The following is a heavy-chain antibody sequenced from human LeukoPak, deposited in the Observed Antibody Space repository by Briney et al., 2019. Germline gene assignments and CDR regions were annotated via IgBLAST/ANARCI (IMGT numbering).Heavy chain of an antibody. Sequence: PSETLSLTCAVPGGSITSGNWWSWVRQSPGKGLEWIGEIYHTGSTNYNPSLNSRVSISLDRSKNQFSLRLTSVTAADTAVYFCARDANGSDLHYYHMDVWGKGTTVTVSS. CDR2: IYHTGST. D-gene: IGHD6-25*01. V-gene: IGHV4-4*02. CDR3: ARDANGSDLHYYHMDV. CDR1: GGSITSGNW. J-gene: IGHJ6*03.